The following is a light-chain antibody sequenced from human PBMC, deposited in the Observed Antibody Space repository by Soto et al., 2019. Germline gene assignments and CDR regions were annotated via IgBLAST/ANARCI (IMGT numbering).Light chain of an antibody. V-gene: IGKV3-11*01. CDR2: DAS. Sequence: EIVITQSPATLYVSPGERATLSCRASQSVTNYIAWYQQRPGQAPRLLIYDASNRATGVPARFSGSGSGTDFTLTISDLEPADFGLYYCQQRLNWPPGFGQGTKVDIK. CDR3: QQRLNWPPG. J-gene: IGKJ1*01. CDR1: QSVTNY.